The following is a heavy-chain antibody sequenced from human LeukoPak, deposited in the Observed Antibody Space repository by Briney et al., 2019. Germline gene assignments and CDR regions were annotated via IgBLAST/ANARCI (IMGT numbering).Heavy chain of an antibody. J-gene: IGHJ4*02. Sequence: SETLSLTCTVSGGSISSYYWSWIRQPPGKGLEWIGYIYYSGSTNYNPSLKSRATISVDTSKNQFSLKLSSVTAADTAVYYCASGTIIACQLAPQFQVYCRGQGGLVAVS. CDR1: GGSISSYY. CDR3: ASGTIIACQLAPQFQVYC. CDR2: IYYSGST. V-gene: IGHV4-59*12. D-gene: IGHD2-2*01.